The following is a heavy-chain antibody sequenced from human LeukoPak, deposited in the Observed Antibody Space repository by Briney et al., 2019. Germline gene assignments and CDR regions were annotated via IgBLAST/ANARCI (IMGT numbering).Heavy chain of an antibody. J-gene: IGHJ4*02. V-gene: IGHV4-4*07. Sequence: SETLSLTCTVSGGSISSYYWSWIRQPAGKGLEWIGRIYTSGSTNYNPSLKSRVTMSVDTSKNQFSLKLSSVTAADTAVYYCAREGRSPGFWSGYYFDYWGQGTLVTVSS. D-gene: IGHD3-3*01. CDR3: AREGRSPGFWSGYYFDY. CDR2: IYTSGST. CDR1: GGSISSYY.